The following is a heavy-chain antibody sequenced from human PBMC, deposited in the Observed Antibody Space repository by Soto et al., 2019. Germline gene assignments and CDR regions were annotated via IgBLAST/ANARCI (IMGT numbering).Heavy chain of an antibody. CDR1: GFTFSSYA. J-gene: IGHJ4*02. V-gene: IGHV3-23*01. D-gene: IGHD3-9*01. CDR3: ATGARDLRYFEWLLPY. Sequence: EVQLLESGGGLVQPGGSLRLSCAASGFTFSSYAMSWVRQAPGKGLEWVSAISGSGGSTYYADDVKGRFTISRDNSKNTLYLQIKSLRAEDTAVYYCATGARDLRYFEWLLPYWGQGTLVTVYS. CDR2: ISGSGGST.